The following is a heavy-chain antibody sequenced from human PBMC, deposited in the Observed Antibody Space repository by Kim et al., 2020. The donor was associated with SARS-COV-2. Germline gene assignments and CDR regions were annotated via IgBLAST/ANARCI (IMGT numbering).Heavy chain of an antibody. CDR3: ARERSKVVIFPYDAFDI. J-gene: IGHJ3*02. V-gene: IGHV1-18*01. Sequence: ASVKVSCKASGYTFTSYGISWVRQAPGQGLEWMGWISAYNGNTNYAQKLQGRVTMTTDTSTSTAYMELRSLRSDDTAVYYCARERSKVVIFPYDAFDIWGQGTMVTVSS. CDR1: GYTFTSYG. D-gene: IGHD3-22*01. CDR2: ISAYNGNT.